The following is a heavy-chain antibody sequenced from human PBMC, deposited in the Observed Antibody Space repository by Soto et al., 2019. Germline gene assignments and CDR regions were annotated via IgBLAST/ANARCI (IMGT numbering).Heavy chain of an antibody. CDR2: IFSNDEK. CDR1: GFSLSNARMG. CDR3: ARLGSHSFARWFDP. D-gene: IGHD3-16*01. V-gene: IGHV2-26*01. Sequence: QVTLKESGPVLVKPTETLTLTCTVSGFSLSNARMGVSWIRQPPRAALEWLAHIFSNDEKSYSTSLKSRLTISKDTTKSGVVLTMTNMDPVDTATYYCARLGSHSFARWFDPWGEGALDSVSS. J-gene: IGHJ5*02.